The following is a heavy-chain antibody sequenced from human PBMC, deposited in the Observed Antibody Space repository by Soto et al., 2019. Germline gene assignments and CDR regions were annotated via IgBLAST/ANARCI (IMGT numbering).Heavy chain of an antibody. D-gene: IGHD1-1*01. J-gene: IGHJ4*02. V-gene: IGHV3-48*01. CDR3: ARDRTMWNGTNFDY. Sequence: EVQLVESGGGLVQPGGSLRLSCAASGFTFSSYSMNWVRQAPGKGLEWVSYISSSSSTIYYADSVKGRFTISRDNAKNSLYLQMNSLRAEDTAVYYCARDRTMWNGTNFDYWGQGTLVTVSS. CDR2: ISSSSSTI. CDR1: GFTFSSYS.